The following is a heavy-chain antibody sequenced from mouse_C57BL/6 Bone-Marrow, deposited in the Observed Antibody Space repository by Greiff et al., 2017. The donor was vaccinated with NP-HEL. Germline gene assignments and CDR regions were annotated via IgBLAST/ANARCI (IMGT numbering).Heavy chain of an antibody. CDR2: IDPENGDT. Sequence: EVQRVESGAELVRPGASVKLSCTASGFNITDDYMHWVKQRPEQGLEWIGWIDPENGDTEYASKFQGKATITADTSSNTAYLQLSTLTSEDTAVYYWTSMFRGAWFAYWGQGTLVTVSA. V-gene: IGHV14-4*01. D-gene: IGHD2-10*02. CDR1: GFNITDDY. CDR3: TSMFRGAWFAY. J-gene: IGHJ3*01.